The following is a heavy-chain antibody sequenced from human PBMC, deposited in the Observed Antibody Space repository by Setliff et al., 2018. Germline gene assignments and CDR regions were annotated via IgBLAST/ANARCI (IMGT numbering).Heavy chain of an antibody. CDR2: IYNSDSR. Sequence: GESLKISCAVSGLIVSDIHMTWVRPTPGKGLEWLSVIYNSDSRYYADSVKGRFTTSRDDSKNTLYLQMNNLRAEDTAIYYCARDLGNWFDPWSQGTLVTVSS. D-gene: IGHD3-16*01. V-gene: IGHV3-53*01. CDR3: ARDLGNWFDP. CDR1: GLIVSDIH. J-gene: IGHJ5*01.